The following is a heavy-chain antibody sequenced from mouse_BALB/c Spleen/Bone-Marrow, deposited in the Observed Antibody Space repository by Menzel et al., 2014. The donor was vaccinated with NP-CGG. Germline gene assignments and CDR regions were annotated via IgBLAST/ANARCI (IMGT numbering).Heavy chain of an antibody. D-gene: IGHD2-1*01. V-gene: IGHV2-9*02. CDR3: ARDNGNFFAY. J-gene: IGHJ3*01. CDR1: GFSLTSYG. Sequence: VMLVESGPGLVAPSQSLSITCTVSGFSLTSYGVHWVRQPPGKGLEWLGVICAGGSTNYNSALMPRLSISKDNSKSQVFLKMNSLQTDDTAMYYCARDNGNFFAYWGQGTLVTVSA. CDR2: ICAGGST.